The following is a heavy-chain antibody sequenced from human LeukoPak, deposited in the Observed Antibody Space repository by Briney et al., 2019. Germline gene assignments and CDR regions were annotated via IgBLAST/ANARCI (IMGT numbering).Heavy chain of an antibody. J-gene: IGHJ6*02. Sequence: SVKVSCKASGGTFSSYAISWVRQAPGQGLEWMGGIIPIFGTANYAQKFQGRVTITADESTSTAYMELSSLRSEDTAVYYCARVSLGNEPGSPQNYYYYGMDVWGQGTTVTVSS. CDR2: IIPIFGTA. CDR3: ARVSLGNEPGSPQNYYYYGMDV. CDR1: GGTFSSYA. V-gene: IGHV1-69*01.